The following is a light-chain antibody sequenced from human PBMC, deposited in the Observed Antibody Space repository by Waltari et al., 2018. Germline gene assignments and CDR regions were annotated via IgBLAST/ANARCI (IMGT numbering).Light chain of an antibody. CDR1: SSTIGNQL. V-gene: IGLV1-44*01. CDR2: RNY. J-gene: IGLJ2*01. CDR3: AAWDDSLNGHWE. Sequence: QSVLTQPPSASGTPGQRVTISCSGSSSTIGNQLVNWYRQVPGQTPKLLIYRNYQRPSGVPDRFSGPKSGHSAFLAISGLRSEDEADYFCAAWDDSLNGHWEFGGGTKLTVL.